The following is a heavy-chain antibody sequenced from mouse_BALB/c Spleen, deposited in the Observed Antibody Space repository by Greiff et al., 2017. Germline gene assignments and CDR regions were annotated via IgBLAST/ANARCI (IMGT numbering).Heavy chain of an antibody. CDR2: ISSGGSYT. J-gene: IGHJ3*01. V-gene: IGHV5-9-4*01. CDR3: AREDDYDAVVGFAY. D-gene: IGHD2-4*01. CDR1: GFTFRSYA. Sequence: EVKLVESGGGLVKPGGSLKLSCAASGFTFRSYAMSWVRQSPEKRLEWVAEISSGGSYTYYPDTVTGRFTISRDNAKNTLYLEMSSLRSEDTAMYYCAREDDYDAVVGFAYWGQGTLVTVSA.